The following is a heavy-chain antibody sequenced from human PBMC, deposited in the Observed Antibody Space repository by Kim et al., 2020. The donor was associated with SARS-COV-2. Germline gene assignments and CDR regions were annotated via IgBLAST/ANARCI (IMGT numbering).Heavy chain of an antibody. V-gene: IGHV1-46*01. CDR1: GYTFTSYY. CDR3: AREGHIVVVIAIPSKTGYYGRDV. CDR2: INPSGGST. D-gene: IGHD2-21*01. Sequence: ASVKVSCKASGYTFTSYYMHWVRQAPGQGLEWMGIINPSGGSTSYAQKFQGRVTMTRDTSTSTVYMELSSLRSEDTAVYYCAREGHIVVVIAIPSKTGYYGRDVWGQGTTVTVSS. J-gene: IGHJ6*02.